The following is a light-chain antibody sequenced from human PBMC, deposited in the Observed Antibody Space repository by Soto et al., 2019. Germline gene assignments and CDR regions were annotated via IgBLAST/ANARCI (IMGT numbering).Light chain of an antibody. CDR1: QTVNSNF. CDR2: AAS. Sequence: EIVLTQSPGTLSLSPGERATLSCRASQTVNSNFLAWYQQTPGQAPRLLIYAASSRATGIPDRFSGSGSGTDFNLTISRLEPEDFAVYYCQQYGSSPFTFGPGTKVDIK. J-gene: IGKJ3*01. V-gene: IGKV3-20*01. CDR3: QQYGSSPFT.